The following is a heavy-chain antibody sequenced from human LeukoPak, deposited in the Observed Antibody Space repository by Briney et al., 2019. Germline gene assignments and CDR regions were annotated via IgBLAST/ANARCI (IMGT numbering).Heavy chain of an antibody. D-gene: IGHD4-17*01. CDR1: GGSISSYY. Sequence: PSETLSLTCTVSGGSISSYYWSWARQPPGKGLEWMGYIYYTGSTNYNPSLKSPVTMSVDTSKNQFSLKLTSVTAADTAVYYCARPLQGRTVTLHYWGQGALVTVSS. CDR3: ARPLQGRTVTLHY. J-gene: IGHJ4*02. V-gene: IGHV4-59*01. CDR2: IYYTGST.